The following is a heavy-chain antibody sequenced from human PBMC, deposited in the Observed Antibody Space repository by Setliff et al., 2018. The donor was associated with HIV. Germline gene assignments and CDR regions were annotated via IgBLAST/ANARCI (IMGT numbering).Heavy chain of an antibody. CDR2: IYPDDSDT. Sequence: PGESLKISCKASGDKFSNYWLGWVRQMPGKGLEWIGVIYPDDSDTRYSPYFKGQVTISADKSITTAYLQWSSLRASDTAMYYCAKGGGLSFRYHDWFVKIGGKGTLVTVSS. J-gene: IGHJ3*02. CDR1: GDKFSNYW. CDR3: AKGGGLSFRYHDWFVKI. D-gene: IGHD3-9*01. V-gene: IGHV5-51*01.